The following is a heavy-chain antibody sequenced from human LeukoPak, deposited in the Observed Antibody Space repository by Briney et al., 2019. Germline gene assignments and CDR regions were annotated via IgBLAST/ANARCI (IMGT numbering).Heavy chain of an antibody. CDR3: AKVGVRALRYFDWPLYYFDY. V-gene: IGHV3-23*01. CDR2: ISGSGGST. D-gene: IGHD3-9*01. CDR1: GFTFSSYG. J-gene: IGHJ4*02. Sequence: QSGGSLRLSCAASGFTFSSYGMSWVRQAPGKGLEWVSAISGSGGSTYYADSVKGRFTISRDNSKNTLYLQMNSLRAEDTAVYYCAKVGVRALRYFDWPLYYFDYWGQGTLVTVSS.